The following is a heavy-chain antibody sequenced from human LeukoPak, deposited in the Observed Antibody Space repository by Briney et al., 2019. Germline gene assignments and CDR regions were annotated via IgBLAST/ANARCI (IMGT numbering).Heavy chain of an antibody. V-gene: IGHV3-23*01. Sequence: GGSLRLSCAASGFTFSSYAMSWVRQAPGKGLEWVSAISGSGGSTYYADSVKGRFTISRDNSKNTLYLQMNSLRAEGTAVYYCAKDRDPTVTPWFDPWGQGTLVTVSS. D-gene: IGHD4-11*01. CDR3: AKDRDPTVTPWFDP. CDR2: ISGSGGST. CDR1: GFTFSSYA. J-gene: IGHJ5*02.